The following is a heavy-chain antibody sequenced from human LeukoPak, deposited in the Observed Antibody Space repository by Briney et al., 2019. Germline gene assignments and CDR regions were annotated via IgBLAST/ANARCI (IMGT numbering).Heavy chain of an antibody. J-gene: IGHJ3*01. V-gene: IGHV4-59*01. CDR1: GGSLSSYF. D-gene: IGHD6-13*01. Sequence: SETLSLTCTVSGGSLSSYFWSWIRQPPGKGLEWIGYIYYSGSTNYNPSLKSRVTISVDTSKSQFSLNLRSVTAADTAVYYCARDESSSSSSDVWGQGTMVTVSS. CDR2: IYYSGST. CDR3: ARDESSSSSSDV.